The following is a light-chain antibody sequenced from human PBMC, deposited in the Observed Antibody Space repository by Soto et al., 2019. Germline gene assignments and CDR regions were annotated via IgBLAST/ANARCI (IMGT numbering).Light chain of an antibody. J-gene: IGLJ2*01. V-gene: IGLV2-14*01. CDR3: SSYTSSSTPVV. CDR1: SSDVGGYNY. CDR2: DVS. Sequence: QSALTQPASVSGSPGQSITISCNGTSSDVGGYNYVSWYQQHPGKAPKLMIYDVSNRPSGVSNRFSGSKSGNTASLTISGLQAEDEAAYYCSSYTSSSTPVVFGGGTKLTVL.